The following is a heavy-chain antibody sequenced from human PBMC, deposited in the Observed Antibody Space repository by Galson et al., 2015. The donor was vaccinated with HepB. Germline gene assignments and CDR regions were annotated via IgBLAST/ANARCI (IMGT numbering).Heavy chain of an antibody. Sequence: QSGAEVKKPGESLKISCKGSGYSFTSYWIGWVRQMPGKGLEWMGIIYPGDSDTRYSPSFQGQVTISADKSISTAYLQWSSLKASDTAMYYCARLFDSSGYYPSESDYWGQGTLVTVSS. D-gene: IGHD3-22*01. CDR3: ARLFDSSGYYPSESDY. CDR1: GYSFTSYW. CDR2: IYPGDSDT. J-gene: IGHJ4*02. V-gene: IGHV5-51*01.